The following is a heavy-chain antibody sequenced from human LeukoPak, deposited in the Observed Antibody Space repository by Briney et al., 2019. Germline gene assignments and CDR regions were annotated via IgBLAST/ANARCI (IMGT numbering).Heavy chain of an antibody. D-gene: IGHD3-3*01. CDR1: GFTFSTYS. V-gene: IGHV3-30-3*01. CDR2: ISYDGSNK. J-gene: IGHJ6*02. Sequence: GGSLRLSCAASGFTFSTYSMTWVRQGPGKGLEWVAVISYDGSNKYYADSVKGRFTISRDNSKSTLYLQMNSLRAEDTAVYYCARDLLRFLEWLYTTYYYYGMDVWGQGTTVTVSS. CDR3: ARDLLRFLEWLYTTYYYYGMDV.